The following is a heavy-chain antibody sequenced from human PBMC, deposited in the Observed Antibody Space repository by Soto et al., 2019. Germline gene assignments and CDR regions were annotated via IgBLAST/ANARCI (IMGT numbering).Heavy chain of an antibody. CDR1: GFTFSSYA. CDR2: ISGSGGST. D-gene: IGHD3-16*02. Sequence: GGSLRLSCAASGFTFSSYAMSWVRQAPGKGLEWVSAISGSGGSTYYADSVKGRFTISRDNSKNTLYLQMNSLRAEDTAVYYCAKPGDYDYIWGSYRYFDYWGQGTLVTVSS. V-gene: IGHV3-23*01. J-gene: IGHJ4*02. CDR3: AKPGDYDYIWGSYRYFDY.